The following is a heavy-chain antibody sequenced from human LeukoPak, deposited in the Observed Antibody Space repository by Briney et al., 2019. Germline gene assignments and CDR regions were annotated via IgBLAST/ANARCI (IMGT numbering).Heavy chain of an antibody. CDR1: GFSFPYG. D-gene: IGHD1-26*01. J-gene: IGHJ4*02. V-gene: IGHV3-23*01. Sequence: GGSLRLSCEASGFSFPYGMSWVRQAPGKGLEWVSGITNSGENTYCADSVKGRFTISRDNSKNTLYLQMNSLRAEDTAVYYCAKVSWELGDYWGQGTLVTVSS. CDR3: AKVSWELGDY. CDR2: ITNSGENT.